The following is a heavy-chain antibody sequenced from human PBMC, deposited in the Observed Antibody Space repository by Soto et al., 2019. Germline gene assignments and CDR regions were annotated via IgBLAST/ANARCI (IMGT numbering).Heavy chain of an antibody. J-gene: IGHJ3*02. Sequence: QVQLQESGPGLVKPSQTLSLTCTVSGGSISSGGYYWSWIRQHPGKGLEWIGYIYYSGSTYYNPSRKSRVTISVDTSKNQFSLKLSSVTAADTAVYYCAREREDIGWAFDIWGQGTMVTVSS. D-gene: IGHD5-12*01. CDR1: GGSISSGGYY. V-gene: IGHV4-31*03. CDR2: IYYSGST. CDR3: AREREDIGWAFDI.